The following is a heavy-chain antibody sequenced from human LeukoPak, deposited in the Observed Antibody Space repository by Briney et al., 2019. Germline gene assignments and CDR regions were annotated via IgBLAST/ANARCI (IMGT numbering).Heavy chain of an antibody. V-gene: IGHV3-66*01. CDR1: GFTVSSNY. CDR3: ARGTVTMVDY. CDR2: IHSGGST. Sequence: PGGSLRLSCAASGFTVSSNYMSWVRQAPGRGLEWVSVIHSGGSTYYADSVKGRFTISRDNSKNTLFLQMNSLRAGDTAVYYCARGTVTMVDYWGQGTLVTVSS. J-gene: IGHJ4*02. D-gene: IGHD3-10*01.